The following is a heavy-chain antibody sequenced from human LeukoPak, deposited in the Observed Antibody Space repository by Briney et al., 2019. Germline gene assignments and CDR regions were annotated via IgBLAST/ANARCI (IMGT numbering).Heavy chain of an antibody. J-gene: IGHJ4*02. V-gene: IGHV5-51*01. CDR2: IYPGDSDT. CDR1: GYSFTSYW. Sequence: GESLKISCKGSGYSFTSYWIGWVRQMPGKGLEWMGIIYPGDSDTRYSPSFQGQVTISAAKSISTAYLQWSSLNASETAMYYCARLYDSSSYHDYWGQGTLVTVSS. D-gene: IGHD3-22*01. CDR3: ARLYDSSSYHDY.